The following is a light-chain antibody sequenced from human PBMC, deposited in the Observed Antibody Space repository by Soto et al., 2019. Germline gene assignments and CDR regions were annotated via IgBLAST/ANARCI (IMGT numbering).Light chain of an antibody. CDR3: QQYYSYPWT. V-gene: IGKV1-8*01. J-gene: IGKJ1*01. CDR1: QGISSY. CDR2: AAS. Sequence: AIRMTQSPSSFSASTGDRVTITCRASQGISSYLAWYQQKPGKAPKLLIYAASTWQSGVPSRFSGSGSGTVFTLTISCLQAEDFATYYCQQYYSYPWTFGQGTKVEIK.